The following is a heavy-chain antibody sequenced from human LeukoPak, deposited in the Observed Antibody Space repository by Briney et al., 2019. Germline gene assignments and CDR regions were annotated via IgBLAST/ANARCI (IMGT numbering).Heavy chain of an antibody. V-gene: IGHV4-4*07. J-gene: IGHJ4*02. CDR2: IYSSGST. CDR1: GASISSYY. D-gene: IGHD2-21*02. CDR3: ARSVPHDYYFDF. Sequence: SETLSLTCTVSGASISSYYWSWIRQPAGKGLEWIGRIYSSGSTNYNPSLKSRVTMSVDTSKNQLFLKLSSVTAADTAVYYCARSVPHDYYFDFWGQGTLVTVSS.